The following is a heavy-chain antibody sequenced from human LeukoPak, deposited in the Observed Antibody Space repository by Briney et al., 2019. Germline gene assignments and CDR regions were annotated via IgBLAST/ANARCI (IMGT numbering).Heavy chain of an antibody. CDR3: ARSWLVYYGMDV. CDR2: IIPIFGTA. V-gene: IGHV1-69*05. D-gene: IGHD5-18*01. Sequence: GASVKVSCKASGGTFSSYAISWVRQAPGQGLEWMGGIIPIFGTANYAQKFQGRVTITTDESTSTAYMELSSLRSEDTAVYYCARSWLVYYGMDVWGQGTTVTVSS. J-gene: IGHJ6*02. CDR1: GGTFSSYA.